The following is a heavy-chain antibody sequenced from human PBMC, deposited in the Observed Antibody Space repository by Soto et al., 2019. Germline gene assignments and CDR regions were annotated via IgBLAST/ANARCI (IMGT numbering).Heavy chain of an antibody. CDR2: AYYSGST. V-gene: IGHV4-61*01. CDR1: GDYVKTGSYY. CDR3: ARDTEYAYGGNSLWSWFDP. J-gene: IGHJ5*02. Sequence: SETLCLTCTVSGDYVKTGSYYWSWIRQPPGKGLEWIGYAYYSGSTNYNPSLKSRVTISLDTSKNHFSLKLTSVTAADTAVYYCARDTEYAYGGNSLWSWFDPWGQGTLVTVSS. D-gene: IGHD4-17*01.